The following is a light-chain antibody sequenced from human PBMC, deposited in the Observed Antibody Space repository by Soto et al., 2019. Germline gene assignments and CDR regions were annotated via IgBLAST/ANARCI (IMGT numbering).Light chain of an antibody. V-gene: IGKV3-20*01. Sequence: EIVLTQSPGTLSLSPGERATLSCRASRSVSSIYLALYQHKPGHAPMLLIYGASSRATGIPDRFSGSGSGTDFTLTISRLEPEDFAVYYCQQYGSSPWGTFGQGTRLEI. CDR3: QQYGSSPWGT. CDR2: GAS. J-gene: IGKJ5*01. CDR1: RSVSSIY.